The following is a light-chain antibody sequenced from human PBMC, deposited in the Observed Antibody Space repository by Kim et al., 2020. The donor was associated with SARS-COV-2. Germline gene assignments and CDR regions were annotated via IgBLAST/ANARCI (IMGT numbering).Light chain of an antibody. V-gene: IGKV3-20*01. J-gene: IGKJ2*01. CDR3: QQYGSSPYT. CDR1: QSVRSSY. Sequence: LSPGERATLSCRASQSVRSSYLAWYQQKPGQAPRLLINGASSRATGIPDRFSGSGSGTDFSLTISRLEPEDFAVYYCQQYGSSPYTFGQGTKLEI. CDR2: GAS.